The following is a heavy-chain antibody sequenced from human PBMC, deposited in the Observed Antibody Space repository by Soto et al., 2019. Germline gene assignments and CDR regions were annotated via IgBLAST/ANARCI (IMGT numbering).Heavy chain of an antibody. CDR2: IYHNGKT. CDR1: GYSISNGYF. J-gene: IGHJ4*02. D-gene: IGHD3-10*01. CDR3: ARDFATHSAGDY. V-gene: IGHV4-38-2*02. Sequence: VHLRESGPGLVTPSETLSLTCVVSGYSISNGYFWGWIRQPPGKGLEWVGSIYHNGKTNYNPSLKTRLTISVDTSKNQFSLKLTSVTAADTAVYYCARDFATHSAGDYSGQGTLVTVSS.